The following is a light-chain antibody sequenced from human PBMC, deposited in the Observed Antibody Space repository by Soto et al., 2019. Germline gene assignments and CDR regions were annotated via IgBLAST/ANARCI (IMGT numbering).Light chain of an antibody. V-gene: IGKV3-20*01. Sequence: EIVLTQSPGTLSLSPGERASLSCRASQSVSSSYLAWYQQKSGQAPRLLIYDTSNRATGIPDRFSGSGSGTDFTLTVSRLEPEDFAVYYCQQHGSSPPITFGQGTRLEIK. CDR2: DTS. CDR1: QSVSSSY. J-gene: IGKJ5*01. CDR3: QQHGSSPPIT.